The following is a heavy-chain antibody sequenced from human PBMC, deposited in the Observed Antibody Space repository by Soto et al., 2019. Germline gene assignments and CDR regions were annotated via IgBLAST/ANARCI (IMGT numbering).Heavy chain of an antibody. CDR1: GYTFSTSG. J-gene: IGHJ6*02. V-gene: IGHV1-18*01. D-gene: IGHD6-6*01. Sequence: QAQLEQSGAEVKKPGASVKVSCKSSGYTFSTSGISWVRQAPGQGLEWMGWISTYNGDANYAQRFQGRVTMTTDTSTRTTFMELRSLRSDDTAVYYCAREGPRPYYYYCMDVWGQGTTVTVSS. CDR3: AREGPRPYYYYCMDV. CDR2: ISTYNGDA.